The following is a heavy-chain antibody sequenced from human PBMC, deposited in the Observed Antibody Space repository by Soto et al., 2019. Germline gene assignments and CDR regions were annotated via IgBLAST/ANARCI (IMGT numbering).Heavy chain of an antibody. CDR3: ARDCSSTSCYPLYYYGMDV. Sequence: SVKVSCKASGGTFSSYAISWVRQAPGQGLEWMGGIIPIFGTANYAQKFQGRVTITADESTSTAYMELSSLRSEDTAVYYCARDCSSTSCYPLYYYGMDVWGQGTTVTVSS. J-gene: IGHJ6*02. CDR1: GGTFSSYA. CDR2: IIPIFGTA. D-gene: IGHD2-2*01. V-gene: IGHV1-69*13.